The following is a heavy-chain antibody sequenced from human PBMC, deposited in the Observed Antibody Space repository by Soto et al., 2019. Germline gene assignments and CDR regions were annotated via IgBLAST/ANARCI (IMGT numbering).Heavy chain of an antibody. J-gene: IGHJ4*02. D-gene: IGHD2-21*02. CDR2: IYYSGST. Sequence: PSETLSLTCTVSGGSISSSSYYWGWIRQPPGKGLEWIGSIYYSGSTYYNPSLKSRVTISVDTSKNQFSLKLSSVTAADTAVYYCASTLQVTLTYYYFDYWGQGTLVTVSS. CDR1: GGSISSSSYY. CDR3: ASTLQVTLTYYYFDY. V-gene: IGHV4-39*01.